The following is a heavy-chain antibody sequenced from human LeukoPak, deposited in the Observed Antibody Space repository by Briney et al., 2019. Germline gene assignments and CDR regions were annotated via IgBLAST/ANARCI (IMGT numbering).Heavy chain of an antibody. J-gene: IGHJ3*01. CDR2: IYPDDSDT. Sequence: PGESLKISCKGSGYRFNAYWIAWVRQMPGKGLEWMGIIYPDDSDTRYSPSFQGQVTISADKYVRTAYLQWSSLKASDTAMYYCARPNITSYYDSRGYDAFDVWGQRTMVTDSS. D-gene: IGHD3-22*01. V-gene: IGHV5-51*01. CDR3: ARPNITSYYDSRGYDAFDV. CDR1: GYRFNAYW.